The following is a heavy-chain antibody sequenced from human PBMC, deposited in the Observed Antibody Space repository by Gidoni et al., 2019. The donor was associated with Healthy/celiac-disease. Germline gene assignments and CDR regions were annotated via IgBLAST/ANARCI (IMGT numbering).Heavy chain of an antibody. D-gene: IGHD2-21*01. V-gene: IGHV4-59*01. CDR1: GGSISSYY. J-gene: IGHJ5*02. CDR2: IYYSGST. Sequence: QVQLQESGPGLVKPSETLSLTCTVSGGSISSYYWSWIRQPPGKGLEWIGYIYYSGSTNYNPSLKSRVTISVDTSKNQFSLKLSSVTAADTAVYYCARVRLAYCGGDCYSGEVINWFDPWGQGTLVTVSS. CDR3: ARVRLAYCGGDCYSGEVINWFDP.